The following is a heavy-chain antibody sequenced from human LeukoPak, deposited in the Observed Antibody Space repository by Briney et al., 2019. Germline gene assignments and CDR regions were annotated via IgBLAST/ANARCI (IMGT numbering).Heavy chain of an antibody. CDR1: GYTFTSYG. J-gene: IGHJ4*02. V-gene: IGHV1-18*01. CDR3: ARDLGHSGSYYSRNFDY. CDR2: ISGSNGNT. Sequence: ASVKVSCKASGYTFTSYGISWVRQAPGQGLEWMGWISGSNGNTHYGPKLQGRGTMTTDTSTTTAYMELRSLRSDDTAVYYCARDLGHSGSYYSRNFDYWGQGTLVTVSS. D-gene: IGHD3-10*01.